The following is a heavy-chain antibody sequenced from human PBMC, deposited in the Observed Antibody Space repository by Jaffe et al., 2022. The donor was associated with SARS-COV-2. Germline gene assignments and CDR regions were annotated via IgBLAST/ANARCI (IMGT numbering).Heavy chain of an antibody. Sequence: QVQLVQSGAEVKKPGSSVKVSCKASGGTFSSYAISWVRQAPGQGLEWMGGIIPIFGTANYAQKFQGRVTITADESTSTAYMELSSLRSEDTAVYYCATPSTDGGPIYYYYYGMDVWGQGTTVTVSS. CDR2: IIPIFGTA. D-gene: IGHD3-16*01. V-gene: IGHV1-69*01. J-gene: IGHJ6*02. CDR1: GGTFSSYA. CDR3: ATPSTDGGPIYYYYYGMDV.